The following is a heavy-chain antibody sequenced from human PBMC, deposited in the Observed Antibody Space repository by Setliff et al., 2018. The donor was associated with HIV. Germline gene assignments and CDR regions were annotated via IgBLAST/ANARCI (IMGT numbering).Heavy chain of an antibody. J-gene: IGHJ1*01. V-gene: IGHV1-46*01. CDR3: ARSLPAEYFQQ. Sequence: ASVKVSCKASGGTFSNYAISWVRQAPGQGLEWMGIINPSGGSTTYSQKFQGRVSMTRDTSTSTVYMELSSLRSEDTAVYYCARSLPAEYFQQWGQGTLVTVSS. D-gene: IGHD2-21*02. CDR2: INPSGGST. CDR1: GGTFSNYA.